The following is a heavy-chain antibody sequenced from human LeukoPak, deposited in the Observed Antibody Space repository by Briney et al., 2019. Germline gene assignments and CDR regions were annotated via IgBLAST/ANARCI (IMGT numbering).Heavy chain of an antibody. Sequence: NRGESLKISCQGSGSSFTNYWIAWVRQLPGKVLEWMGIIYPGDSDTRYSPSFQGHVTISADKSISTAYLYWSSLEASDTALYYCARATNHYNWLDPWGQGALVIVSS. J-gene: IGHJ5*02. V-gene: IGHV5-51*01. CDR3: ARATNHYNWLDP. CDR1: GSSFTNYW. D-gene: IGHD1-14*01. CDR2: IYPGDSDT.